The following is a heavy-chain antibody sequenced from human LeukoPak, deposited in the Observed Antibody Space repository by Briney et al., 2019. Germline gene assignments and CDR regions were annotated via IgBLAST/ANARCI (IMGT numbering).Heavy chain of an antibody. CDR3: AKGWYFDL. CDR2: ISGSGGNT. Sequence: GGSLRLSCAASGSTFNNYAMSWVRQAPGKGLEWVSAISGSGGNTYYADSVKGRFTISRDNSKNTLYLQMNSLRAEDTAVYYCAKGWYFDLWGRGTLVTVSS. V-gene: IGHV3-23*01. CDR1: GSTFNNYA. J-gene: IGHJ2*01.